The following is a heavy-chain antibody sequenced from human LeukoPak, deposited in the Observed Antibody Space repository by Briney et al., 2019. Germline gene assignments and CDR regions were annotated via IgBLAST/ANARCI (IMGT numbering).Heavy chain of an antibody. J-gene: IGHJ4*02. CDR2: IIPIFGTA. CDR3: AREALYPSYYDFWSGYPFDY. CDR1: GGTFSSYA. Sequence: SVKVSCKASGGTFSSYAISWVRQAPGQGLEWMGRIIPIFGTANYAQKFQGRVTITTDESTSTAYMELSSLRSEDTAVYYCAREALYPSYYDFWSGYPFDYWGQGTLVTVSS. D-gene: IGHD3-3*01. V-gene: IGHV1-69*05.